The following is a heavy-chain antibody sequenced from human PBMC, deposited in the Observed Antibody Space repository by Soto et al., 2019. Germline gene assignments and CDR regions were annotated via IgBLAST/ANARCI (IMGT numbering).Heavy chain of an antibody. V-gene: IGHV5-51*01. Sequence: PGESLKISCKGSGYSFTSYWIGWVRQMPGKGLEWMGIIYPDDSDTRYSPSFQGQVTISADKSISTAYLQWSSLKASDTAMYYCARRSIAAQTYYYYGMDVWGQGTTVTVSS. J-gene: IGHJ6*02. CDR2: IYPDDSDT. CDR1: GYSFTSYW. D-gene: IGHD6-6*01. CDR3: ARRSIAAQTYYYYGMDV.